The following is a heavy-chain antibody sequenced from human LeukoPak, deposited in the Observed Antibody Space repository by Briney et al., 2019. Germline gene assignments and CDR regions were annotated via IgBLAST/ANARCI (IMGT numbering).Heavy chain of an antibody. CDR3: ARDSGSYYAFDY. CDR1: GFTFSNSW. D-gene: IGHD2-2*01. V-gene: IGHV3-74*01. Sequence: PGGSLRLSCAASGFTFSNSWMHWVRQAPGKGLVWVSRINSDGSSTSFADSVKGRFTISRDNAKNTLYLQMNRLRAEDTAVYYCARDSGSYYAFDYWGQGTLVTVSS. J-gene: IGHJ4*02. CDR2: INSDGSST.